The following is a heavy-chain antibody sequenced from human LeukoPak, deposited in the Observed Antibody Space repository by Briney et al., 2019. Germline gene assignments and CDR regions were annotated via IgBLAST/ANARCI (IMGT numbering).Heavy chain of an antibody. CDR3: ARLATGSGSYSLDY. CDR2: IYHSGST. D-gene: IGHD3-10*01. CDR1: GGSISSGGYS. Sequence: SETLSLTCAVSGGSISSGGYSWSWLRQPPGKGLEWIGYIYHSGSTYYNPSLKSRVTISVDRSKNQFSLKLSPVTAADTAVYYCARLATGSGSYSLDYWGQGTLVTVSS. V-gene: IGHV4-30-2*01. J-gene: IGHJ4*02.